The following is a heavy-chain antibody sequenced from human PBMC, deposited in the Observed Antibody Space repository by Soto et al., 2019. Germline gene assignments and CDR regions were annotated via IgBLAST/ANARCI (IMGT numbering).Heavy chain of an antibody. CDR2: INHSGST. V-gene: IGHV4-34*01. J-gene: IGHJ6*03. D-gene: IGHD2-15*01. CDR3: GRMRGRVSGGCSGGSCPSILNYYYYMDV. Sequence: QVQLQQWGAGLLKPSETLSLTCAVYGGSFSGYYWSWIRQPPGKGLEWIGEINHSGSTNYNPSLKSRVRMSVDTSKTQCSLKLSSVTAADTAVYYSGRMRGRVSGGCSGGSCPSILNYYYYMDVWGKGTTVTVYS. CDR1: GGSFSGYY.